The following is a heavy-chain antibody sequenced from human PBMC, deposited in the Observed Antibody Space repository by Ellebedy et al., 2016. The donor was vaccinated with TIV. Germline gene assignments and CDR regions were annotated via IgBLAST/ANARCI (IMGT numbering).Heavy chain of an antibody. CDR3: ARSGEHDT. Sequence: GESLKISCAASGITFSNCWMSWVRQAPGKGLEWVANIKEDGSEKYYVDSVKGRFTISRDDAKNSLFLQMNSLRAEDTAVYYCARSGEHDTWGQGTLVTVSS. CDR2: IKEDGSEK. J-gene: IGHJ5*02. V-gene: IGHV3-7*01. CDR1: GITFSNCW. D-gene: IGHD1-26*01.